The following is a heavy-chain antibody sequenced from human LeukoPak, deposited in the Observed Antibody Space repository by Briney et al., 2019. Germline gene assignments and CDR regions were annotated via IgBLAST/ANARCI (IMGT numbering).Heavy chain of an antibody. V-gene: IGHV3-48*03. D-gene: IGHD3-10*01. CDR3: ARWVTVRGVISRYFDY. CDR2: ISSSGSTI. CDR1: GFTFSSYE. J-gene: IGHJ4*02. Sequence: GGSLRLSCAASGFTFSSYEMNWVRQAPGKGLEWVSYISSSGSTIYYADSVKGRFTISRDNAKNSLYLQMNSLRAEDTAVYYCARWVTVRGVISRYFDYWGQGTLVTVSS.